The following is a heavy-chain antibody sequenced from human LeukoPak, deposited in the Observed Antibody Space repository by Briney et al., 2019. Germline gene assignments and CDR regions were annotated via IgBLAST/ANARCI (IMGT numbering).Heavy chain of an antibody. J-gene: IGHJ6*02. CDR3: AGPYGDNGNYYYGMDV. Sequence: ASVKVSCKASGYTFTSYGISWVRQAPGQGLEWVGWISAYNGNTNYAQKLQGRVTMTTDTSTSTAYMELRSLRSDDTAVYYCAGPYGDNGNYYYGMDVWGQGTTVTVSS. CDR1: GYTFTSYG. D-gene: IGHD4-17*01. CDR2: ISAYNGNT. V-gene: IGHV1-18*01.